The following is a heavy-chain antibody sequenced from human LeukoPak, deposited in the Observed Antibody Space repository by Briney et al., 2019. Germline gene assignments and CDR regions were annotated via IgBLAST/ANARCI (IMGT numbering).Heavy chain of an antibody. Sequence: GGSLRLSCVTSGFTFSAYNMNWVRQAPGKGLEWVSCISSSSNYIYYADSVKGRFTISRDNAKNPLYLQMNSLRAEDTAVYYCARDEGVSFDYWGRGTLVTVSS. CDR2: ISSSSNYI. CDR1: GFTFSAYN. J-gene: IGHJ4*02. V-gene: IGHV3-21*01. CDR3: ARDEGVSFDY.